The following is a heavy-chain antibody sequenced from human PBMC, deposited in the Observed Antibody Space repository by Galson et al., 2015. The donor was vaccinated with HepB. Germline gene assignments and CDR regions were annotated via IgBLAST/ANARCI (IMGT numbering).Heavy chain of an antibody. CDR3: ARGGYDLENFDY. Sequence: CAISGDSVSSNSAAWNRIRQSPSRGLEWLGRTYYRSKWYNDYAVSMKSRITIDPDTSKNQFSLQLNSVTPEDTAVYYCARGGYDLENFDYWGQGTLVTVSS. J-gene: IGHJ4*02. D-gene: IGHD5-12*01. V-gene: IGHV6-1*01. CDR1: GDSVSSNSAA. CDR2: TYYRSKWYN.